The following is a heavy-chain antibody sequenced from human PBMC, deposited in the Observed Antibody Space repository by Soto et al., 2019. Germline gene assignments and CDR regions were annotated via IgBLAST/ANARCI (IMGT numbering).Heavy chain of an antibody. J-gene: IGHJ4*02. CDR3: ASAVPSIAARRDFDY. Sequence: SETLSLTCAVYGGSFSGYYWSWIRQPPGKGLEWIGEINHSGSTNYNPSLKSRVTISVDTSKNQFSLKLSSVTAADTAVYYCASAVPSIAARRDFDYWGQGTLVTVSS. CDR1: GGSFSGYY. V-gene: IGHV4-34*01. CDR2: INHSGST. D-gene: IGHD6-6*01.